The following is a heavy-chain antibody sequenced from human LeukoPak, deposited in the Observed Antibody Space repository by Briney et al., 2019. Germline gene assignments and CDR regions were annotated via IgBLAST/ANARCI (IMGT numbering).Heavy chain of an antibody. CDR1: GFTFSSIS. J-gene: IGHJ3*02. Sequence: NTGGSLRHSFTASGFTFSSISMTWVRQAPGKGLEWVSSISSSSSYIYYADSVKGRFTISRDNAKNSLYLQMNSLRAEDTAVYYWARDSTVSTSDACVIWRQGTRVTVSS. CDR3: ARDSTVSTSDACVI. CDR2: ISSSSSYI. V-gene: IGHV3-21*01. D-gene: IGHD4-17*01.